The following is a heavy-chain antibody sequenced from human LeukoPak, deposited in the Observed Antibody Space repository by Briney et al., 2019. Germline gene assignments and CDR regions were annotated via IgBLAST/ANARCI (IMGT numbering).Heavy chain of an antibody. D-gene: IGHD3-22*01. V-gene: IGHV1-8*03. CDR1: GYTFTGYY. CDR3: ATDLKSNYYDSSGYSFQH. J-gene: IGHJ1*01. CDR2: MHPNSGDT. Sequence: GASVTVSCKASGYTFTGYYMHWVRQAAGQGFEWMGWMHPNSGDTGYAHNLQGRITITRDSSTATVFMELSSLRSEDTAVYYCATDLKSNYYDSSGYSFQHWGQGTLVTVSS.